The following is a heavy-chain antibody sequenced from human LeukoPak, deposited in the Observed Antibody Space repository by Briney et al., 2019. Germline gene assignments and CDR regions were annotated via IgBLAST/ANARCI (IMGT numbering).Heavy chain of an antibody. CDR2: IKSKTDGGTT. J-gene: IGHJ4*02. D-gene: IGHD3-22*01. V-gene: IGHV3-15*01. CDR3: TTGYSGYYLLNFDY. Sequence: GGSLRLSCAASGFTFSNAWMSWVRQAPGKGLEWVGRIKSKTDGGTTDYAAPVKGRFTISRDDSKNTLYLQMNSLKTEDTAVYYCTTGYSGYYLLNFDYWGQGTLVTVSS. CDR1: GFTFSNAW.